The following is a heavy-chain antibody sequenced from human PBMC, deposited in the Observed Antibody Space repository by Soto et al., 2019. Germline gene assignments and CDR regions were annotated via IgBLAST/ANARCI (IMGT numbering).Heavy chain of an antibody. V-gene: IGHV2-5*02. CDR3: AHRAVLCSGGTCYSHPFDF. CDR2: IYWDGDK. J-gene: IGHJ4*02. CDR1: GFSLTTTGVG. Sequence: QITLKESGPTLVKPTQTLTLTCTFSGFSLTTTGVGVGWIRQPPGKALEWLAIIYWDGDKRYSPSLKSRLTITKDTSKNQVVLTMTNMDPVDTATYFCAHRAVLCSGGTCYSHPFDFWGQGTLVTVSS. D-gene: IGHD2-15*01.